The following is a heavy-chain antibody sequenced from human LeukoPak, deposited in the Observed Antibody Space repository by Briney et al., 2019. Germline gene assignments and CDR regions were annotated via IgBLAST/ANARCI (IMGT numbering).Heavy chain of an antibody. D-gene: IGHD4-17*01. Sequence: GGSLRLSCAASGFTVSSNYMSWVRQAPGKGLEWVSVIYSGGSTYYADSVKGRFTISRDNSKNTLYLQMNSLRAEDTAVYYCAKGEGMTTVTTDFDYWGQGTLVTVSS. CDR1: GFTVSSNY. V-gene: IGHV3-53*01. J-gene: IGHJ4*02. CDR2: IYSGGST. CDR3: AKGEGMTTVTTDFDY.